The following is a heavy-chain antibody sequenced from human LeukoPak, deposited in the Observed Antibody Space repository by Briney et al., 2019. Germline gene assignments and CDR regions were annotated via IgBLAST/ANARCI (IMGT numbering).Heavy chain of an antibody. Sequence: ASETLSLTCTVSGGSISSYYWSWIRQPPGKGLEWIGYIYYSGSTNYNPSLKSRVTISVDTSKNQFSLKLSSVTAADTAVYYCARDRRDQGYCSGGSCPFYLGRYFDLWGRGTLVTVSS. V-gene: IGHV4-59*01. CDR2: IYYSGST. CDR3: ARDRRDQGYCSGGSCPFYLGRYFDL. CDR1: GGSISSYY. D-gene: IGHD2-15*01. J-gene: IGHJ2*01.